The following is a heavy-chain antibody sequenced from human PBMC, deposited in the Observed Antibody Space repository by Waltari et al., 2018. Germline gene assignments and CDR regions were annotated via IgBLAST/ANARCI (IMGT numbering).Heavy chain of an antibody. D-gene: IGHD2-15*01. Sequence: QVQLVQSGAEMKNPGASVKVSCKTSGYTFTDYYVHWVRQAPGQGFEWVGMIKTKTGGTNHARKFRERGPLNREPSNTTVYMGPGGLTSYETGGDYCAGGPLYWLAQGPSSDWGQGTLVTVS. V-gene: IGHV1-2*02. CDR1: GYTFTDYY. CDR3: AGGPLYWLAQGPSSD. CDR2: IKTKTGGT. J-gene: IGHJ4*02.